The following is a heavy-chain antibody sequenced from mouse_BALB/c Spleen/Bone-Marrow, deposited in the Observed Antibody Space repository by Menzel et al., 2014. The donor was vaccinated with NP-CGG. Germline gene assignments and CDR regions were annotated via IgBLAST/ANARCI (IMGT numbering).Heavy chain of an antibody. CDR2: IWAGGST. CDR3: AREGFYYDKAY. D-gene: IGHD2-4*01. CDR1: GFSLTTYG. J-gene: IGHJ3*01. Sequence: VKLAESGPGLVAPSQSLSITCTVSGFSLTTYGVHWVRQPPGKGLEWLGLIWAGGSTNYNSALMSRLSISKDNSKSQVFLKMNSLQTDDTAMYYCAREGFYYDKAYWGQGTLVTVSA. V-gene: IGHV2-9*02.